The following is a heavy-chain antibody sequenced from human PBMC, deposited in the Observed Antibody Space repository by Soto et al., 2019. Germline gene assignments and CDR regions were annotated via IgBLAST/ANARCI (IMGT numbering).Heavy chain of an antibody. CDR3: ASCGGDCYPPSTGWFDP. CDR1: GGSISSGDYY. D-gene: IGHD2-21*02. CDR2: IYYSGST. V-gene: IGHV4-30-4*01. Sequence: PSETLSLTCTVSGGSISSGDYYWSWIRQPPGKGLEWIGYIYYSGSTYYNPSLKSRVTISVDTSKNQFSLKLSSVTAADTAVYYCASCGGDCYPPSTGWFDPCGQGTLVTVSS. J-gene: IGHJ5*02.